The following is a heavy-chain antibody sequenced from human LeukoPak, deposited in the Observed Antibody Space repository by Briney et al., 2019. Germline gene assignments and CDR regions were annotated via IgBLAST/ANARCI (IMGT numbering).Heavy chain of an antibody. Sequence: GRSLRLSCAASGFTFSSYGMHWVRQAPGKGLEWVAVISYDGSNKYYADSVKGRFTISRDNSKNTLYLQMNSLRAEDTAVYYCARDRDYYGSGNYLVDYWGQGTLVTVSS. D-gene: IGHD3-10*01. CDR1: GFTFSSYG. J-gene: IGHJ4*02. CDR2: ISYDGSNK. V-gene: IGHV3-30*03. CDR3: ARDRDYYGSGNYLVDY.